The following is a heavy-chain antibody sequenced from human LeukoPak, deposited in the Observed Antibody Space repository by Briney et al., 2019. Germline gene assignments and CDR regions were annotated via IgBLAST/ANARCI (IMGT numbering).Heavy chain of an antibody. J-gene: IGHJ4*02. CDR1: GYTFTGYY. D-gene: IGHD6-6*01. CDR2: INPNSGGT. Sequence: ASVKVSCKASGYTFTGYYMHWVRQAPGQGLEWMGWINPNSGGTNYAQKFQGRVTMTRDTSISTAYMELSRLRSDDTAVYYCARVADEYSSSFVLDYWSQGTLVTVSS. V-gene: IGHV1-2*02. CDR3: ARVADEYSSSFVLDY.